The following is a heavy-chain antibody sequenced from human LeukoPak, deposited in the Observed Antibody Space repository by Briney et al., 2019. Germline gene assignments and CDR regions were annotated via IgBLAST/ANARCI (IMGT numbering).Heavy chain of an antibody. CDR1: GFTFSDYY. D-gene: IGHD3-10*01. V-gene: IGHV3-23*01. CDR2: ISGSGGST. CDR3: AKGGYGSGSYSGFDI. J-gene: IGHJ3*02. Sequence: PGGSLRLSCAASGFTFSDYYMGWIRQAPGKGLEWVSAISGSGGSTYYADSVKGRSTISRDNSKNTLYLQMNSLRAEDTAIYYCAKGGYGSGSYSGFDIWGQGTMVTVSS.